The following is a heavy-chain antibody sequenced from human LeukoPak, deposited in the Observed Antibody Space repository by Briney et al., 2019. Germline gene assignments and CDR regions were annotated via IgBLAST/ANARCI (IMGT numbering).Heavy chain of an antibody. CDR2: ISYDGSNK. D-gene: IGHD3-10*01. Sequence: GGSLRLSCAASGFTFSSYGMHWVRQAPGKGLEWVAVISYDGSNKYYTDSVKGRFTISRDNSKNTLYLQMNSLRAEDTAVYYCAEDLGSGSWAYYFDYWGQGTLVTVSS. V-gene: IGHV3-30*18. CDR1: GFTFSSYG. CDR3: AEDLGSGSWAYYFDY. J-gene: IGHJ4*02.